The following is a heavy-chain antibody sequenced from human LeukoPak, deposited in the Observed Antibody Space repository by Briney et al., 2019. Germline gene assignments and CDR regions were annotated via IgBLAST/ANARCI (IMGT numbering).Heavy chain of an antibody. J-gene: IGHJ4*02. Sequence: SETLSLTCTVSGGSISGYYWTWIRQPPGKGLEWIGYIYYTGSTNYSPSLKSRVTISVDTSKNQFSLNLSSVTAADTALYYCARFDRDGYNLDYWGQGTLVTVSS. CDR2: IYYTGST. CDR3: ARFDRDGYNLDY. V-gene: IGHV4-59*01. D-gene: IGHD5-24*01. CDR1: GGSISGYY.